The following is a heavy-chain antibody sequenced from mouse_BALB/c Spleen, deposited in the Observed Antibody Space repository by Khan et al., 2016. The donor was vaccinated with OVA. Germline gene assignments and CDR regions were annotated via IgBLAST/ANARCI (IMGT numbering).Heavy chain of an antibody. CDR1: GYTFTSHT. V-gene: IGHV1-4*01. J-gene: IGHJ4*01. Sequence: QVRLQQSGAELARPGASVKMSCKASGYTFTSHTMHWVKQRPGQGLEWIGYINPRSDYTQYNQKFNDKATLHADISSSTAYMQRSSLTSEDSAVYYCARRTTEYALDYWGQGTSVTVSS. CDR2: INPRSDYT. D-gene: IGHD2-14*01. CDR3: ARRTTEYALDY.